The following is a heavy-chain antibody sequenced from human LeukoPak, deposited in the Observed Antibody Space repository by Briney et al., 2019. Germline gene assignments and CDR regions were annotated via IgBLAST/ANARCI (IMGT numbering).Heavy chain of an antibody. V-gene: IGHV4-34*01. CDR2: INHSGST. CDR1: GGSFSGYY. CDR3: ARDKYAPYYDFWSGYYTPYYYYMDV. D-gene: IGHD3-3*01. Sequence: SETLSLTCAIYGGSFSGYYWSWIRQPPGKGLEWIGEINHSGSTNYNPSLKSRVTISVDTSKNQFSLKLSSVTAADTAVYYCARDKYAPYYDFWSGYYTPYYYYMDVWGKGTTVTVSS. J-gene: IGHJ6*03.